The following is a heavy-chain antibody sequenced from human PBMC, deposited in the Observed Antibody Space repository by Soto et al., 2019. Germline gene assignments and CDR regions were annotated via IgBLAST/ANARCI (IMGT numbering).Heavy chain of an antibody. D-gene: IGHD6-13*01. CDR3: ARAGIAARGYYFDY. J-gene: IGHJ4*02. CDR1: GFTFSSYA. CDR2: ISSNGGST. V-gene: IGHV3-64*01. Sequence: EVQLVASGGGLVQPGGSLRLSCAASGFTFSSYAMHWVRQAPGKGLEYVSAISSNGGSTYYANSVKGRFTISRDNSKNTLYLQMGSLRAEDMAVYYCARAGIAARGYYFDYWGQGTLVTVSS.